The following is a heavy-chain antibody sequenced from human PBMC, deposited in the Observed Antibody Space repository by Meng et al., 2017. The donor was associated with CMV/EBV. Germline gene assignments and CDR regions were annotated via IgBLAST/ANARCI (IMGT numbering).Heavy chain of an antibody. D-gene: IGHD3-3*01. CDR1: GFTFSSHW. Sequence: GESLKISRAASGFTFSSHWMSWVRQDPGKGLEWGANIKQDGSEKYYVDSVKGQFNISRDNAKNSLYQQMNSLRAEDTGVYYCARDTGYYSGPGVYYHYGMDVWGQGTTVTVSS. CDR3: ARDTGYYSGPGVYYHYGMDV. CDR2: IKQDGSEK. V-gene: IGHV3-7*01. J-gene: IGHJ6*02.